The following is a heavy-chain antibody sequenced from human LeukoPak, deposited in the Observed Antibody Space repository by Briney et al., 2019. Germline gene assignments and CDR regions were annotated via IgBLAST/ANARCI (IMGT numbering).Heavy chain of an antibody. J-gene: IGHJ4*02. CDR2: ISAYNGNT. CDR1: GYTFTSYG. V-gene: IGHV1-18*01. D-gene: IGHD2-15*01. Sequence: ASVKVSCKASGYTFTSYGISWVRQAPGQELEWMGWISAYNGNTNYAQKLQGRVTMTTDTSTSTAYMELRSLRSDDTAVYYCARSGGYCSGGSCYSEYYFDYWGQGTLVTVSS. CDR3: ARSGGYCSGGSCYSEYYFDY.